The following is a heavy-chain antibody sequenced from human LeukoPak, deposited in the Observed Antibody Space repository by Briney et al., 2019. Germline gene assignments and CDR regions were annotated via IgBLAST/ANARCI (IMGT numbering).Heavy chain of an antibody. CDR1: GGSISTYY. Sequence: SETLSLTCTVSGGSISTYYWNWLRQPPGKGLEWIGYIYYSGSTNYNPSLKSRVTISVDTSKNQFSLKLTSVTAADTAVYYCARQTASDNWFDPWGQGTLVTVSS. CDR3: ARQTASDNWFDP. V-gene: IGHV4-59*08. D-gene: IGHD5-18*01. J-gene: IGHJ5*02. CDR2: IYYSGST.